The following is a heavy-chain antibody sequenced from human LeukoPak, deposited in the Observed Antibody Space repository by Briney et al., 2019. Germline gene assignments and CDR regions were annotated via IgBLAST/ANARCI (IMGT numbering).Heavy chain of an antibody. CDR3: ATSGSYGMDV. CDR1: GFTFSSSA. CDR2: ILSGGTT. Sequence: GGSLRLSCAASGFTFSSSAMSWVRQAPGKGLEWVSLILSGGTTYYADSVKGRFTISRDNSKNTLYLQMNSLRADDTAVYYCATSGSYGMDVWGQGATVTVSS. V-gene: IGHV3-23*01. J-gene: IGHJ6*02. D-gene: IGHD3-10*01.